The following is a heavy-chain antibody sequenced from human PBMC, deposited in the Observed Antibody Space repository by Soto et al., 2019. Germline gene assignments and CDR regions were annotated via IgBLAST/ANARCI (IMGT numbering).Heavy chain of an antibody. V-gene: IGHV1-69*13. CDR3: AREGSGYNL. Sequence: SVKVSCKASGGSFSSFGISWVRQAPGQGLEWMGGIIPVFGRPNYAQRFRGRLTITADESTNTVYLELIGLRSEDTAVYYCAREGSGYNLWGQGTQVTVSS. D-gene: IGHD5-12*01. CDR1: GGSFSSFG. J-gene: IGHJ1*01. CDR2: IIPVFGRP.